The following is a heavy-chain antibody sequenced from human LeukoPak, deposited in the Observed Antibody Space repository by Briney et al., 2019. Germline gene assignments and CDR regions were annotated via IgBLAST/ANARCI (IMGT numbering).Heavy chain of an antibody. Sequence: GGSLRLSCAASGFTVSSNYMSWVRQAPGKGLEWVSAISGSGGSTYYADSVKGRFTISRDNSKNTLYLQMNSLRAEDTAVYYCAKDKLRSPDYWGQGTLVTVSS. D-gene: IGHD4-17*01. V-gene: IGHV3-23*01. CDR2: ISGSGGST. CDR1: GFTVSSNY. CDR3: AKDKLRSPDY. J-gene: IGHJ4*02.